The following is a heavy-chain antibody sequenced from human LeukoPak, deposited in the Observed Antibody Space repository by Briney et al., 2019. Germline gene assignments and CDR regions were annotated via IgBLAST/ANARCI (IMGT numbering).Heavy chain of an antibody. CDR2: IYYSGIS. CDR3: ARDMLGYYYGSGNYGSFDT. CDR1: GGSISNHY. D-gene: IGHD3-10*01. Sequence: KASETLSLTCTVSGGSISNHYWTWIRQSPGKGLEWIGYIYYSGISDYNPSLRSRVTMSVDTSKNQFSLKLNSLTAADTAVYYCARDMLGYYYGSGNYGSFDTWGQETLVTVSS. V-gene: IGHV4-59*11. J-gene: IGHJ5*02.